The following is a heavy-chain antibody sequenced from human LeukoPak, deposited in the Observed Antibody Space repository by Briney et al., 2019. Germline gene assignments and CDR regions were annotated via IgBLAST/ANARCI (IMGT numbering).Heavy chain of an antibody. V-gene: IGHV4-61*05. CDR3: ARGQGQLLPRGYYYYYMDV. CDR1: GGSISSSSYY. Sequence: PSETLSPTCTVSGGSISSSSYYWGWIRQPPGKGLEWIGYIYYSGSTNYNPSLKSRVTISVDTSKNQFSLKLSSVTAADTAVYYCARGQGQLLPRGYYYYYMDVWGKGTTVTVSS. J-gene: IGHJ6*03. D-gene: IGHD6-6*01. CDR2: IYYSGST.